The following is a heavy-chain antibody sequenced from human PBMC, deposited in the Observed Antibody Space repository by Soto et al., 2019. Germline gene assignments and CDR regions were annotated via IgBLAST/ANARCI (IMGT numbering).Heavy chain of an antibody. CDR2: IVVGSGNT. CDR3: AAASIDNCSVGSCYYYYYGMAV. J-gene: IGHJ6*02. CDR1: GFTFTSSA. Sequence: ASVKVSCKASGFTFTSSAVQWVRQARGRRLEWIGWIVVGSGNTNYAQKFQERVTITRDMSTSTAYMELSSLRSEDTAVYYCAAASIDNCSVGSCYYYYYGMAVWGQGTTVTVSS. V-gene: IGHV1-58*01. D-gene: IGHD2-15*01.